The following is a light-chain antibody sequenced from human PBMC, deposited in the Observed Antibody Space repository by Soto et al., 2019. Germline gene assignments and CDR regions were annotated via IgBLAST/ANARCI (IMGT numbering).Light chain of an antibody. Sequence: DIVMTQSPDSLAVSLGERATINCKSSQSVLYSSNNKNYLAWYQQKPGQPPKLLIYWASTRESGVPDRFSGSGSGTYFTLTISSLQAEDVAVYYCQQYYSTPQFGQGTKVEIK. J-gene: IGKJ1*01. CDR3: QQYYSTPQ. V-gene: IGKV4-1*01. CDR1: QSVLYSSNNKNY. CDR2: WAS.